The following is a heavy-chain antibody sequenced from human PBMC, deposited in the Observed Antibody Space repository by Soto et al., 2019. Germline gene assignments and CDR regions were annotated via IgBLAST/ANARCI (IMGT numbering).Heavy chain of an antibody. CDR2: ISTSGSTV. CDR1: RFTFSAYE. J-gene: IGHJ4*02. CDR3: VRYCGTTLCNGVATRTFDY. V-gene: IGHV3-48*03. Sequence: GGSLRLSCAASRFTFSAYEMHWFRQAPGKGLEWVSYISTSGSTVYYADSVKGRFTVSRDNTRNSLYLQMDSLRDEDMALYYCVRYCGTTLCNGVATRTFDYWGQGTLVTVSS. D-gene: IGHD5-12*01.